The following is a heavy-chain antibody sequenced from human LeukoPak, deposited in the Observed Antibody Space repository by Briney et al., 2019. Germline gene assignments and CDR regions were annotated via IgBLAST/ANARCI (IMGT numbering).Heavy chain of an antibody. CDR1: GFTFSSFA. CDR3: AKDPDYGDSTNY. Sequence: GGSLRLSSAASGFTFSSFAMNWVRQAPGKVLECVSTISGTGITYYADSVKGRFTISRDNSKNTLYLQMNSLRVEDTAVYYCAKDPDYGDSTNYWGQGTLVTVSS. V-gene: IGHV3-23*01. CDR2: ISGTGIT. J-gene: IGHJ4*02. D-gene: IGHD4-17*01.